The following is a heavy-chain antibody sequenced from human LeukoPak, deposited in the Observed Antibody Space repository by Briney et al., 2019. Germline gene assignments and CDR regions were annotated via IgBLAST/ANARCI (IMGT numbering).Heavy chain of an antibody. D-gene: IGHD3-3*02. CDR3: ARIGDHFHWYLDL. V-gene: IGHV3-53*01. Sequence: GGSLRLSCTASGFTVATNYMNWVHQPPGKGLEWVSILYSGADTYYADSVKGRFIVSRDSSKNMLFLHMNALRPEDTAVYYCARIGDHFHWYLDLWGRGTLVTVSS. CDR2: LYSGADT. J-gene: IGHJ2*01. CDR1: GFTVATNY.